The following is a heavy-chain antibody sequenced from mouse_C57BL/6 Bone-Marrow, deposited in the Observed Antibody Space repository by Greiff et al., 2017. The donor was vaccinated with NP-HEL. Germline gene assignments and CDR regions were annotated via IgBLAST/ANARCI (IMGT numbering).Heavy chain of an antibody. CDR2: ISSGGSYT. V-gene: IGHV5-6*02. CDR3: LTAQATSYYAMDY. J-gene: IGHJ4*01. CDR1: GFTFSSYG. Sequence: DVMLVESGGDLVKPGGSLKLSCAASGFTFSSYGMSWVRQTPDKRLEWVATISSGGSYTYYPDSVKGRFTISRDNAKNTLYLQMSSLKSEDTAMYYCLTAQATSYYAMDYWGQGTSVTVSS. D-gene: IGHD3-2*02.